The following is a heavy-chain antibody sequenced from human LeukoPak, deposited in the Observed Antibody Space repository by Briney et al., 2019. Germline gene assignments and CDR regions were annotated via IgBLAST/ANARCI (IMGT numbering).Heavy chain of an antibody. CDR3: AKEGTVVLTPFVDS. J-gene: IGHJ4*02. D-gene: IGHD3-22*01. CDR2: ISDSGGNT. Sequence: GGSLRLSCAASGFTFNDYAMSWVRQAPGKGLEWVSAISDSGGNTYYADSVKGRFTISRDSSKNTLFLQMNSLRAGDTAVYYCAKEGTVVLTPFVDSWGQGTLVTVSS. CDR1: GFTFNDYA. V-gene: IGHV3-23*01.